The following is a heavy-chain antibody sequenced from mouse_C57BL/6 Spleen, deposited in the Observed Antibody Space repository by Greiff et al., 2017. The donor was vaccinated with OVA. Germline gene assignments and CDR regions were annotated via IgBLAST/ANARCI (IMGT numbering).Heavy chain of an antibody. D-gene: IGHD1-1*02. CDR1: GYTFTSYW. Sequence: QVQLQQPGAELVKPGASVKLSCKASGYTFTSYWMHWVKQRPGQGLEWIGMIHPNSGSTNYNEKFKSKAILTVDKSSSTAYMQLSSLTSEDSAVYYCARGRFGGPAWFAYWGQGTLVTVSA. CDR3: ARGRFGGPAWFAY. CDR2: IHPNSGST. V-gene: IGHV1-64*01. J-gene: IGHJ3*01.